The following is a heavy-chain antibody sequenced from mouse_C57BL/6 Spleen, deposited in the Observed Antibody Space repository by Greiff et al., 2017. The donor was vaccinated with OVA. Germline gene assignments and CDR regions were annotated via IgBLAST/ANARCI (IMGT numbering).Heavy chain of an antibody. D-gene: IGHD4-1*01. CDR3: TRRGTGRAMDY. J-gene: IGHJ4*01. CDR1: GYTFTDYE. V-gene: IGHV1-15*01. Sequence: VQLQQSGAELVRPGASVTLSCKASGYTFTDYEMHWVKQTPVHGLEWIGAIDPETGGTAYNQKFKGKAILTADKSSSTAYMELRSLTSEDSAVYYCTRRGTGRAMDYWGQGTSVTVSS. CDR2: IDPETGGT.